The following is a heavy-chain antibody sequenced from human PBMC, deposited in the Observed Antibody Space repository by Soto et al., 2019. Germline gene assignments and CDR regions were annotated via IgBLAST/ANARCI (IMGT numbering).Heavy chain of an antibody. CDR2: ISGSGGST. V-gene: IGHV3-23*01. J-gene: IGHJ3*02. CDR1: GITLSTSW. D-gene: IGHD6-19*01. CDR3: AIDRGQSSGWYDAFDI. Sequence: GGSLRLSCAASGITLSTSWMTWVRQAPGKGLEWVSAISGSGGSTYYADSVKGRFTISRDNSKNTLYLQMNSLRAEDTAVYYCAIDRGQSSGWYDAFDIWGQGTMVTVSS.